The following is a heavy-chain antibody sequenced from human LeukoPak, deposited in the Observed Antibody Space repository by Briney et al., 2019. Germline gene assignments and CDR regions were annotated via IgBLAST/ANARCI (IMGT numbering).Heavy chain of an antibody. CDR3: ARERGNSWFAFDS. J-gene: IGHJ5*01. D-gene: IGHD3-10*01. V-gene: IGHV3-74*03. Sequence: GGSLRLSCAASGFTFSSYSMNWVRQAPGKALVWVARINGDGGSTMHADSVKGRFTISRDNAKNTMHLQMNGLSADDTAIYYCARERGNSWFAFDSWGQGTLVTVSS. CDR2: INGDGGST. CDR1: GFTFSSYS.